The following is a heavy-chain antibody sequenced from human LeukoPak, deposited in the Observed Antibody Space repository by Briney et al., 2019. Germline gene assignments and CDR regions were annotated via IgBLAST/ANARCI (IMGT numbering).Heavy chain of an antibody. Sequence: QSGGSLRLSCAASGFTFSSYWMHWVRQAPGKGLVWVSRINSDGRSTSYADSVKGRFTIYRDNAKNTLYLQMHSLRAEDTAVYYCARRAPGGEPFEYWGQGTLVTVS. J-gene: IGHJ4*02. D-gene: IGHD1-14*01. CDR3: ARRAPGGEPFEY. CDR2: INSDGRST. CDR1: GFTFSSYW. V-gene: IGHV3-74*01.